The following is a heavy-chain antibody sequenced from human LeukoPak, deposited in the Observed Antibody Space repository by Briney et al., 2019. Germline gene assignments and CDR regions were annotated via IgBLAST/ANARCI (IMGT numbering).Heavy chain of an antibody. CDR1: GYTFTSYL. J-gene: IGHJ3*02. V-gene: IGHV1-24*01. D-gene: IGHD2-2*01. Sequence: ASVKVSCKASGYTFTSYLVHWVRQAPGQRLEWMGGFDPEDGETIYAQKFQGRVTMTEDTSTDTAYMELSSLRSEDTAVYYCATGPGRGVPAADAFDIWGQGTMVTVSS. CDR2: FDPEDGET. CDR3: ATGPGRGVPAADAFDI.